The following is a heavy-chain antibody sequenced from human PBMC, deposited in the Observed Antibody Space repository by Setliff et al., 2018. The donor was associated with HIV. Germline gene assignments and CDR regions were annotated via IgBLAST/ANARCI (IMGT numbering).Heavy chain of an antibody. CDR2: IYYSGTT. CDR1: GGSMSSFY. CDR3: SRGGTMAEY. Sequence: SETLSLTCTVSGGSMSSFYWSWIRQSPEKGLEWIGYIYYSGTTNYNPALESRVTIAVDTSKNQFSLRLTSVTPADTAVYYCSRGGTMAEYWGPGKVVTVSS. J-gene: IGHJ4*02. D-gene: IGHD1-7*01. V-gene: IGHV4-59*01.